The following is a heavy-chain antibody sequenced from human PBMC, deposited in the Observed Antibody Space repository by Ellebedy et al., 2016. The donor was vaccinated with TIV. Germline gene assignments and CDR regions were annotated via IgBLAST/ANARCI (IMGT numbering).Heavy chain of an antibody. D-gene: IGHD2-21*02. CDR2: SSSYDEK. V-gene: IGHV2-26*01. CDR1: GFSLTNIIMG. J-gene: IGHJ4*02. CDR3: ARAVKYCGGDCTHKFDY. Sequence: SGPTLVKPKETLTLTCTVSGFSLTNIIMGVSWIRQAPGKALEWLAHSSSYDEKFYITSLKTRLGISRDTSKSQVVLTLTNMDPVDTGTYYCARAVKYCGGDCTHKFDYWGQGTPVTVSS.